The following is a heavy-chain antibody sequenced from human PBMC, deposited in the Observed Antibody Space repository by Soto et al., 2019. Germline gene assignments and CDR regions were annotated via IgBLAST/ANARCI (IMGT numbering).Heavy chain of an antibody. J-gene: IGHJ4*02. Sequence: PSETLSLTCTVSGGSISSYYWSWIRQPPGKGLEWIGYIYYSGSTNYNPSLKSRVTISVDTSKNQFSLKLSSVTAADTAVYYCARRSFSSGTFGEFDHFDYWGQGTLVTVSS. D-gene: IGHD3-10*01. CDR2: IYYSGST. CDR1: GGSISSYY. CDR3: ARRSFSSGTFGEFDHFDY. V-gene: IGHV4-59*08.